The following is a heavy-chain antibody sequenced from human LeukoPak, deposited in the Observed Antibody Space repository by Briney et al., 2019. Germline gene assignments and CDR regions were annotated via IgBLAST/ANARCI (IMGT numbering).Heavy chain of an antibody. V-gene: IGHV3-11*01. J-gene: IGHJ3*01. CDR3: ARDLGHCSGGTCFAYGFDL. CDR2: INGSGDSI. D-gene: IGHD2-15*01. Sequence: PGGALRLSCKTSGFSFSEHYMKWVRPAPGRGLGLISFINGSGDSIHYTDSVKGRFTVSRDNGKDALYLQMNSLRAEDTAVYYCARDLGHCSGGTCFAYGFDLWGQGTVVSVSP. CDR1: GFSFSEHY.